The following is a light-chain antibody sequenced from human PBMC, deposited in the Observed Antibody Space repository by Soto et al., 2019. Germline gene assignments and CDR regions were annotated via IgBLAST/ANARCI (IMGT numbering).Light chain of an antibody. CDR3: SSYTSSSTLV. V-gene: IGLV2-14*01. J-gene: IGLJ1*01. CDR2: EVS. Sequence: QSALTQPASVSGSPGQSITISCTGTSSDVGGYNHVCWYQQHPGKAPKLMIYEVSARPSGISHRFSGSKSGNTASLTISGLQAEDEADYYCSSYTSSSTLVFGTGTKLTVL. CDR1: SSDVGGYNH.